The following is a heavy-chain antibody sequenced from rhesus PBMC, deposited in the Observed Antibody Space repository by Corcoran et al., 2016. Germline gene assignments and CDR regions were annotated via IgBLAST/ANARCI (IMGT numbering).Heavy chain of an antibody. Sequence: QVQLQESGPGLVKPSETLSLTCAVSGGSFSSYRWSWIRQPAGKGLEWIGEINVNSGSTDYNPSLKSRVTISTDASKNQFSLKLSSVTAADTAVYYCARYYGRGYIDYWGQGVLVTVSS. V-gene: IGHV4-80*01. CDR2: INVNSGST. CDR3: ARYYGRGYIDY. CDR1: GGSFSSYR. D-gene: IGHD2-39*01. J-gene: IGHJ4*01.